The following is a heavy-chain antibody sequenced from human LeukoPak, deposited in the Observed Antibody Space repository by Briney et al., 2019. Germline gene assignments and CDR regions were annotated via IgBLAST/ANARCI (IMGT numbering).Heavy chain of an antibody. CDR3: SRFYSSGWASGAFDI. CDR2: PRNLVNGGTT. J-gene: IGHJ3*02. D-gene: IGHD3-22*01. CDR1: GFTFGDYA. V-gene: IGHV3-49*04. Sequence: QPGRSLRLSCTASGFTFGDYAMSWVRQAPGKGLEWTGFPRNLVNGGTTEYAASVKGRVTISRDDSKSIAYLQMNSLKTEDTAVYYCSRFYSSGWASGAFDIWGQGTMVTVSS.